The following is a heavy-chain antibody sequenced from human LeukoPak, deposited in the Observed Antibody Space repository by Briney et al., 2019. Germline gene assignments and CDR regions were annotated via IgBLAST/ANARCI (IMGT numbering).Heavy chain of an antibody. D-gene: IGHD3-10*01. CDR2: IYSGGST. CDR1: GFTVSSNY. CDR3: ARDSRAGWFGIPWAFDY. J-gene: IGHJ4*02. Sequence: PGGSLRLSCAASGFTVSSNYMSWVRQAPGKGLEWVSVIYSGGSTYYADSVKGRFTISRDNSKNTLYLQMNSLRAEDTAVYYCARDSRAGWFGIPWAFDYWGQGTLVTVSS. V-gene: IGHV3-66*01.